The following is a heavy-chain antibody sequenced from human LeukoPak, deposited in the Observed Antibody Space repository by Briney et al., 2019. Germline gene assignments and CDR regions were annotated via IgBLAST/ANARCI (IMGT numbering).Heavy chain of an antibody. V-gene: IGHV4-39*01. J-gene: IGHJ4*02. CDR2: IYYSGST. CDR1: GGSISSSGYY. CDR3: ASLGGVGATRGVGY. Sequence: SETLSLTCTVSGGSISSSGYYWGWIRQPPGKGLEWIGSIYYSGSTYYNPSLKSRVTISVDTSKNQFSLKLSSVTAADTAVYYCASLGGVGATRGVGYWGQGTLVTVSS. D-gene: IGHD1-26*01.